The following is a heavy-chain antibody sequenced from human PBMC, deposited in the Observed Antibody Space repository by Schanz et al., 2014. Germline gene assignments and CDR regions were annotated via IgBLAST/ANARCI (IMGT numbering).Heavy chain of an antibody. D-gene: IGHD6-13*01. CDR3: AKSQGSSFDS. J-gene: IGHJ4*02. Sequence: EVQLLESGGGLVQPGGSLRLSCLASGFAFSSYGMHWVRQAPGKGLEWVSYVSRSTPDIYYADSVKGRFTISSDNSKSTRYLQMSSLRAEDTAVYYCAKSQGSSFDSWGQGTLVTVSS. CDR1: GFAFSSYG. CDR2: VSRSTPDI. V-gene: IGHV3-23*01.